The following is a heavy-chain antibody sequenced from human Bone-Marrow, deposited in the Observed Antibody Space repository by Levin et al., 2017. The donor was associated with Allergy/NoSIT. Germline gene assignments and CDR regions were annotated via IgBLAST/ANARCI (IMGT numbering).Heavy chain of an antibody. CDR1: GFTFSSFG. D-gene: IGHD3-9*01. CDR2: ISYDGSEQ. V-gene: IGHV3-30*18. CDR3: AKDQTLRFFDPYYYYGMDI. Sequence: GGSLRLSCAASGFTFSSFGMHWVRQAPGKGLEWVAVISYDGSEQFYADSVKGRFTVSKDNSKNTLYLQLNSLRADDTAVYYCAKDQTLRFFDPYYYYGMDIWGQGTTVTVSS. J-gene: IGHJ6*02.